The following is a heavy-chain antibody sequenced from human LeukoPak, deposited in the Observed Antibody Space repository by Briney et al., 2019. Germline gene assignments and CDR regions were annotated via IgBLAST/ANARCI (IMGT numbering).Heavy chain of an antibody. CDR3: SRDTNFCPGDY. CDR1: RVTFSSYW. J-gene: IGHJ4*02. V-gene: IGHV3-7*01. Sequence: GGSLRLSCAASRVTFSSYWMTWVRQAPGTGLEWVANIKKDGSIKAYVDSVHRRFTISRDNAKNSVYLQMNSLTTEDTAIYYCSRDTNFCPGDYWGQGTLVTVSS. CDR2: IKKDGSIK. D-gene: IGHD2/OR15-2a*01.